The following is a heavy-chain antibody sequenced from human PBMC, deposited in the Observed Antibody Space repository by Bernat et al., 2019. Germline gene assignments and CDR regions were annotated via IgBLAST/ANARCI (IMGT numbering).Heavy chain of an antibody. V-gene: IGHV3-21*01. CDR3: ASSWYQPSYVDY. CDR1: GFTFSSYS. D-gene: IGHD6-13*01. CDR2: ISSSSSYI. J-gene: IGHJ4*02. Sequence: EVQLVESGGGLVKPGGSLRLSCAASGFTFSSYSMNWVRQAPGKGLEWVSSISSSSSYIYYAGSVKGRFTISRDNAKNSLYLQMNSLRAEDTAVYYCASSWYQPSYVDYWGQGTLVTVSS.